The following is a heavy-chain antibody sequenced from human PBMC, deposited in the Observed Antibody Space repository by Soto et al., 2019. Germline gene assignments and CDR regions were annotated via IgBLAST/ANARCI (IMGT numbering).Heavy chain of an antibody. V-gene: IGHV1-69*13. CDR3: ARGAMANFDY. D-gene: IGHD5-18*01. J-gene: IGHJ4*02. CDR1: GGTFGSQG. Sequence: SVKVSCKASGGTFGSQGIAWVRQAPGQGLEWMGGFIAMLGTPTYAKKVQGRATISADESLTSSYLELRSLRSEDTGVYFCARGAMANFDYWGQGTVVTVSP. CDR2: FIAMLGTP.